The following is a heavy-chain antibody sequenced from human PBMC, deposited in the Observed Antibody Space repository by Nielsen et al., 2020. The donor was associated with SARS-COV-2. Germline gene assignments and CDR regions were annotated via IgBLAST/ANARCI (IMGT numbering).Heavy chain of an antibody. CDR3: ARHSNPRPYYYYGMDV. CDR2: ISAYNGNT. J-gene: IGHJ6*02. V-gene: IGHV1-18*01. D-gene: IGHD4-11*01. Sequence: WVRQAPGQGLEWMGWISAYNGNTNYAQKLQGRVTMTTDTSTSTAYMELRSLRSDDTAVYYCARHSNPRPYYYYGMDVWGQGTTVTVSS.